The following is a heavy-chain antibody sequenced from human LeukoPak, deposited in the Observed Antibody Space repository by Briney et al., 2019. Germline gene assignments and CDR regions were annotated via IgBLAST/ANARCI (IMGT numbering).Heavy chain of an antibody. V-gene: IGHV3-48*04. Sequence: PGGSLRLSCTASGFTFSSYSMNWVRQAPGKGLEWVSYISSSSSTIYYADSVKGRFTISRDDAKNSLYLQMNSLRADDTAVYYCARGLGATTGGSGCWGQGTLVTVSS. CDR3: ARGLGATTGGSGC. D-gene: IGHD1-26*01. CDR1: GFTFSSYS. CDR2: ISSSSSTI. J-gene: IGHJ4*02.